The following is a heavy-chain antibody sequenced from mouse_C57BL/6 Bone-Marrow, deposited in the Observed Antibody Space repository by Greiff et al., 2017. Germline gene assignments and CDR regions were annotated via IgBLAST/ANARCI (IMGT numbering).Heavy chain of an antibody. CDR2: ISSGSSTI. V-gene: IGHV5-17*01. Sequence: VQLQQSGGGLVKPGGSLKLSCAASGFTFSDYGMHWVRQAPEKGLEWVAYISSGSSTIYYADTVKGRFTISRDNAKNTLFLQMTSLRSEDTAMYYCARKRLRRTGFAYWGQGTLVTVSA. D-gene: IGHD2-4*01. CDR1: GFTFSDYG. CDR3: ARKRLRRTGFAY. J-gene: IGHJ3*01.